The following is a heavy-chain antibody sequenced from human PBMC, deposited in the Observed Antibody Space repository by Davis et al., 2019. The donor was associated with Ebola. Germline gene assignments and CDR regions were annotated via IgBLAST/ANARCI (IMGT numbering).Heavy chain of an antibody. CDR2: ISSNGETT. CDR1: GFVFRNYV. V-gene: IGHV3-23*01. J-gene: IGHJ4*02. Sequence: GESLKISCAASGFVFRNYVMSWVRQAPGKGLESVSRISSNGETTYYADSVKGRFTISRDNSKDTLYLQMNSLRAGDTAVYYCAKKPSFDWLSGYFDYWGQGTLVTVSS. D-gene: IGHD3-9*01. CDR3: AKKPSFDWLSGYFDY.